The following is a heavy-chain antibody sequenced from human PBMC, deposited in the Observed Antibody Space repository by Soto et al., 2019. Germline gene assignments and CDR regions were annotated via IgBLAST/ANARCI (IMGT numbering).Heavy chain of an antibody. CDR2: ISYDGSNK. J-gene: IGHJ6*02. CDR1: GFTFSSYA. D-gene: IGHD6-6*01. Sequence: GGSLRLSSAASGFTFSSYAMHWVRQAHGKGLEWVAVISYDGSNKYYADSVKGRFTISRDNSKNTLYLQMNSLRAEDTAVYYCAREPFIAARPGYYYGMDVWGQGTTVTVSS. CDR3: AREPFIAARPGYYYGMDV. V-gene: IGHV3-30-3*01.